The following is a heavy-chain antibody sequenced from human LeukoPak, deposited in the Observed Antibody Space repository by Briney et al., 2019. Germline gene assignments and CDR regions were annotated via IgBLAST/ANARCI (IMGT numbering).Heavy chain of an antibody. D-gene: IGHD3-10*01. CDR3: ARGLWFGDFAFDY. J-gene: IGHJ4*02. CDR2: IYHSGST. CDR1: GDSISSRSYY. Sequence: SETLSLTCTVSGDSISSRSYYWGWIRQPPGKGLEWIGSIYHSGSTYYNPSLKSRVTISVDTSKNQFSLKLSSVTAADTAVYNCARGLWFGDFAFDYWGQGTLVTVSS. V-gene: IGHV4-39*07.